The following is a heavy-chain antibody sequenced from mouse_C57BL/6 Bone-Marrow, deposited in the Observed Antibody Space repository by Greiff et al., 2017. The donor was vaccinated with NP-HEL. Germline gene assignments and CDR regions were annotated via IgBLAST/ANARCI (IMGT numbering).Heavy chain of an antibody. CDR2: ISSGGSYT. CDR1: GFTFSSYG. V-gene: IGHV5-6*01. CDR3: ARRRRYFDV. Sequence: VQLKESGGDLVKPGGSLKLSCAASGFTFSSYGMSWVRQTPDKRLEWVATISSGGSYTYYPDSVKGRFTISRDNAKNTLYLQMSSLKSEDTAMYYCARRRRYFDVWGTGTTVTVSS. J-gene: IGHJ1*03.